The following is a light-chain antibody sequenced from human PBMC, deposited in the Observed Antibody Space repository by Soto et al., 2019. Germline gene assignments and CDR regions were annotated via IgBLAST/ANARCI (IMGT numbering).Light chain of an antibody. CDR1: QSVSTSY. V-gene: IGKV3-20*01. CDR2: GAS. J-gene: IGKJ4*01. CDR3: QQYGTLPLT. Sequence: EIVLTQSPGTLSLSPGERATLSCRASQSVSTSYLAWYQQKPGQDPRLLIYGASSRSTGIANRFSGSGSGADFTLTSSIREPEDFAVYYWQQYGTLPLTFGGGTKVEIK.